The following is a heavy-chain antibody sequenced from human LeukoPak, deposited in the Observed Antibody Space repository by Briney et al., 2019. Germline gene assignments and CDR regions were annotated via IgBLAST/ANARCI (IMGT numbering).Heavy chain of an antibody. CDR3: ARGSGSYSYLFDY. V-gene: IGHV4-4*09. CDR2: IYTSGGT. CDR1: GDSISSYY. Sequence: SETLSLTCTVSGDSISSYYWSWIRQPPGKGLEWIGYIYTSGGTNYIPSLKGRVTISIDTSKNQFSLKLSSVTAADSAVYYCARGSGSYSYLFDYWGQGTLVTVSS. J-gene: IGHJ4*02. D-gene: IGHD1-26*01.